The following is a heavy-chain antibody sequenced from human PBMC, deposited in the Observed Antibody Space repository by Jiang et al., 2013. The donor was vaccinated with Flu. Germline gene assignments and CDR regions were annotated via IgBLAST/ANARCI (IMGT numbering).Heavy chain of an antibody. J-gene: IGHJ4*02. CDR3: ARGLGSVTGYYKGVDY. Sequence: LLKPSETLSLTCTVSGGSINSYYWSWIRQPPGKGLEWIGYIYYTGSTKYNPSLESRVTISVDPSQSQFSLKLASVTAADTAVYYCARGLGSVTGYYKGVDYWGQGTLVTVSS. CDR2: IYYTGST. CDR1: GGSINSYY. D-gene: IGHD3-9*01. V-gene: IGHV4-59*01.